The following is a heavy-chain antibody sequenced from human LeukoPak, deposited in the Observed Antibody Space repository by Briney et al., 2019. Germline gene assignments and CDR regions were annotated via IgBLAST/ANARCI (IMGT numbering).Heavy chain of an antibody. Sequence: GGSLRLSCAASGFTFSSYGMHWVRQAPGKGLEWVAFIRYDGSNKYYADSVKGRFTISRDNSKNTLYLQVNSLRAEDTAVYYCARVRDPIAAAAPFDYWGQGTLVTVSS. CDR2: IRYDGSNK. CDR3: ARVRDPIAAAAPFDY. V-gene: IGHV3-30*02. CDR1: GFTFSSYG. J-gene: IGHJ4*02. D-gene: IGHD6-13*01.